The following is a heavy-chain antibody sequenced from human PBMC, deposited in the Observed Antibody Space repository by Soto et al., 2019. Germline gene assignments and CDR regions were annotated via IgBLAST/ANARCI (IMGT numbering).Heavy chain of an antibody. D-gene: IGHD3-22*01. V-gene: IGHV1-69*13. J-gene: IGHJ4*02. CDR3: ATARYYYDSSGYYYDWDYFDY. CDR1: GGTFSSYA. CDR2: IIPIFGTA. Sequence: ASVKVSCKASGGTFSSYAISWVRQAPGQGLEWMGGIIPIFGTANYAQKFQGRVTITADESTSTAYMELSSLRSEDTAVYYCATARYYYDSSGYYYDWDYFDYWGQGTLVTVSS.